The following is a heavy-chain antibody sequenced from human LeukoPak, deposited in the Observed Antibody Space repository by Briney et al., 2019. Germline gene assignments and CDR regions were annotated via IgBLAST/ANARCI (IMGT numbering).Heavy chain of an antibody. CDR1: GGSIRSSYY. CDR3: ARAIFSSSSWYFDY. D-gene: IGHD6-13*01. Sequence: SETLSLTCTVSGGSIRSSYYWGWIRQPPGKGLEWIGSMYYSGSTYYNPSLKSRVTISLDTSKNQFSLRLSSVTAADTAVYYCARAIFSSSSWYFDYWGQGTLVTVSS. V-gene: IGHV4-39*07. CDR2: MYYSGST. J-gene: IGHJ4*02.